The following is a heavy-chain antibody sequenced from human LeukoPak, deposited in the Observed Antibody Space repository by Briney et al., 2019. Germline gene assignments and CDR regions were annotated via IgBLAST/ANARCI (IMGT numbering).Heavy chain of an antibody. Sequence: ASVKVSCKASGYTFTSYGISWVRQAPGQGLEWMGWISAYNGNTNYAQKPQGRVTMTTDTSTSTAHMELRSLRSDDTAVYYCARGDIVVEPAAIPFDYWGQGTLVTVSS. CDR1: GYTFTSYG. J-gene: IGHJ4*02. CDR2: ISAYNGNT. CDR3: ARGDIVVEPAAIPFDY. D-gene: IGHD2-2*02. V-gene: IGHV1-18*01.